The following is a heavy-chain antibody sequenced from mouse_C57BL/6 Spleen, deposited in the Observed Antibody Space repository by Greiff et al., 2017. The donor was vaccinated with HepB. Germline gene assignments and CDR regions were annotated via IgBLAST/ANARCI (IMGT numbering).Heavy chain of an antibody. D-gene: IGHD1-1*01. Sequence: QVQLQQPGAELVMPGASVKLSCKASGYTFTSYWMHWVKQRPGQGLEWIGEIDPSDSYTNYNQKFKGKSTLTVDKSSSTAYMQLSSLTSEDSAVYYWSTSPTTAVEGGFDYWGQGTTLTVSS. V-gene: IGHV1-69*01. CDR2: IDPSDSYT. CDR1: GYTFTSYW. CDR3: STSPTTAVEGGFDY. J-gene: IGHJ2*01.